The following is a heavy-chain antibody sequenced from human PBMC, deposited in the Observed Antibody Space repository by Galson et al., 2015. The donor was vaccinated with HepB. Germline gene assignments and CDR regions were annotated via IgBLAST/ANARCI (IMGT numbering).Heavy chain of an antibody. Sequence: SLRLSCAASGFRFNNFAMSWVRQAPGKGLEWVSGISGGGISTYYADSVKGRFIISRDNSKNTLYLRVNSLRAEDTAVYHCAKDFIRDYYGSGRGDAFDMWGQGTMVTVSS. V-gene: IGHV3-23*01. CDR2: ISGGGIST. CDR1: GFRFNNFA. J-gene: IGHJ3*02. CDR3: AKDFIRDYYGSGRGDAFDM. D-gene: IGHD3-10*01.